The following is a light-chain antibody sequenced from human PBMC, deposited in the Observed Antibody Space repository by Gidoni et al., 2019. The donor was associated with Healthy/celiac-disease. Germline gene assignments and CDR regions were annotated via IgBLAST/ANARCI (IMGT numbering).Light chain of an antibody. CDR1: QSVSSN. CDR3: QQYNNWTPWT. Sequence: EIVMTQYPATLSVSPGERATLSCRASQSVSSNLAWYQQKPGQAPRLLIYGASTRATGIPARFSGSGSGTEFTLTISSLQSEDVAVYYCQQYNNWTPWTFGQGTKVEIK. V-gene: IGKV3-15*01. CDR2: GAS. J-gene: IGKJ1*01.